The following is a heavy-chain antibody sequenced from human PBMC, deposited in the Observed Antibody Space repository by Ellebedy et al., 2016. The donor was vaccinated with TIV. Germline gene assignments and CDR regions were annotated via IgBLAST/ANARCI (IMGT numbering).Heavy chain of an antibody. V-gene: IGHV3-49*03. J-gene: IGHJ4*02. Sequence: GESLKISCTTSGFRFGDFAVSWFRQAPGKGLEWLTVIRSNVYGEIIEYAASLKCRFTISRDDSKSIAYLQMNSLKDEDTAMYYCTKEEDRGTAADWGQGTLVTVSS. CDR1: GFRFGDFA. D-gene: IGHD3-22*01. CDR3: TKEEDRGTAAD. CDR2: IRSNVYGEII.